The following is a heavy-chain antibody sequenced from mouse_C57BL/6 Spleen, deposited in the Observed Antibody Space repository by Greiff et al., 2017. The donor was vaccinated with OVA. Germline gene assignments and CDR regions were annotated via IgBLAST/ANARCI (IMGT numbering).Heavy chain of an antibody. V-gene: IGHV5-16*01. J-gene: IGHJ3*01. Sequence: EVQLQESEGGLVQPGSSMKLSCTASGFTFSDYYMAWVRQVPEKGLEWVANINYDGSSTYYLDSLKSRFIISRDNAKNILYLQMSSLKSEDTATYYCARDYGSGGFAYWGQGTLVTVSA. D-gene: IGHD1-1*01. CDR1: GFTFSDYY. CDR2: INYDGSST. CDR3: ARDYGSGGFAY.